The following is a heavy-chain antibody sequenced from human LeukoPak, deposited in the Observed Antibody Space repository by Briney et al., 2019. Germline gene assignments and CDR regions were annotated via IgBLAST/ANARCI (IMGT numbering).Heavy chain of an antibody. CDR2: ISSSSSSI. J-gene: IGHJ4*02. CDR1: GFTFSDYY. D-gene: IGHD2-15*01. Sequence: GGSLRLSCAGSGFTFSDYYMSWIRQAPGKGLVWGSYISSSSSSIYYADSVRGRFTISRDNSKNSVYLQMNSLRAEDAAVYYCARAPVTSCRGAFCSPSDYWGPGILVTVSS. CDR3: ARAPVTSCRGAFCSPSDY. V-gene: IGHV3-11*01.